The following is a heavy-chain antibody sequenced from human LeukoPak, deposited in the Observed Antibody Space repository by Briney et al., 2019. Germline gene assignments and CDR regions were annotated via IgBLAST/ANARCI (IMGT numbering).Heavy chain of an antibody. CDR1: GYTFTGYY. CDR3: ARGSRTWSGYSDYYYMDV. Sequence: VASVKVSCKASGYTFTGYYMHWVRQAPGQGLEWMGWMNPNSGNTGYAQKFQGRVTMTRNTSISTAYMELSSLRSEDTAVYYCARGSRTWSGYSDYYYMDVWGKGTTVTVSS. J-gene: IGHJ6*03. D-gene: IGHD3-3*01. V-gene: IGHV1-8*02. CDR2: MNPNSGNT.